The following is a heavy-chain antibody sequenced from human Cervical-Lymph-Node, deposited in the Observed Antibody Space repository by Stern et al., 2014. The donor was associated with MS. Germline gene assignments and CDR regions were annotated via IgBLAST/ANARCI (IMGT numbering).Heavy chain of an antibody. CDR3: ARDRGSGWYIY. CDR2: IYTSGST. Sequence: QVQLQESGPGLVKPSQTLSLTCTVSGGSISSGSYYWSWIRQPAGKGLEWIGRIYTSGSTNYNPSLKSRVTISVDTSKNQLSLKRSSVTAADTAVYYCARDRGSGWYIYWGQGTLVTVSS. D-gene: IGHD6-19*01. CDR1: GGSISSGSYY. J-gene: IGHJ4*02. V-gene: IGHV4-61*02.